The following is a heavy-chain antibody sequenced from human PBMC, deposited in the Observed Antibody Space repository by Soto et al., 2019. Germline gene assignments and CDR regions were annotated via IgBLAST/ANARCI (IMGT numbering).Heavy chain of an antibody. CDR2: VNAGNGNT. CDR1: GYTFTNSA. J-gene: IGHJ2*01. Sequence: GASVKVSCKASGYTFTNSAMHWVRQAPGQRLEWMGWVNAGNGNTKYSQKFQGRVTITRDTSASTAYMELSSLRSEDTAVYYCARGGSLYWYFDLWGRGTLVTVSS. CDR3: ARGGSLYWYFDL. D-gene: IGHD1-26*01. V-gene: IGHV1-3*01.